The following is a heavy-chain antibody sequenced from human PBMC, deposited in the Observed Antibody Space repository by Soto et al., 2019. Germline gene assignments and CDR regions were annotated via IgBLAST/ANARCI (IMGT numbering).Heavy chain of an antibody. D-gene: IGHD1-26*01. J-gene: IGHJ6*02. V-gene: IGHV3-15*01. CDR3: STRGRSYRHAWDYYYYGMDV. CDR1: GFTFSNAW. Sequence: EVQLVESGGGLVKPGGSLRLSCAASGFTFSNAWMTWVRQAPGKGLEWVGRIKSKTDGGTTDYVAPVKGRFTISRDDSKNTLYLQMNSLKTEDTAVYYCSTRGRSYRHAWDYYYYGMDVWGQGTTVTVSS. CDR2: IKSKTDGGTT.